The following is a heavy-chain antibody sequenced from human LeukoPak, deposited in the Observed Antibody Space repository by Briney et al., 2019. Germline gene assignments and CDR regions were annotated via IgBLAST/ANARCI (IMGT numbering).Heavy chain of an antibody. Sequence: GASVKVSCKASGYTFTKYSMHWVRQAPGQGLEWMGIINPSGGSASYAQKFQGRVTMTRDTSTSTVYMELSSLRSEDTAVHYCARVPFYFDSSGYYFDYWGQGTLVTVSS. CDR3: ARVPFYFDSSGYYFDY. CDR1: GYTFTKYS. CDR2: INPSGGSA. V-gene: IGHV1-46*01. D-gene: IGHD3-22*01. J-gene: IGHJ4*02.